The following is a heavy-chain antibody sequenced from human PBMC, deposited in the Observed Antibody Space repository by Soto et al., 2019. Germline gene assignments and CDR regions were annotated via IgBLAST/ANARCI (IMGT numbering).Heavy chain of an antibody. J-gene: IGHJ4*02. D-gene: IGHD1-1*01. Sequence: EVQLVESGGALAQPGTSLRLSCAASGFSFGDFAMHWVRQAPGKGLQWVASISWNSGSICLADSVEGRFSISRDNVKNSVHLQMTSLKTEDTALYFCAKDLGYTTGYGFGIDIWGLGTLVTVSS. CDR2: ISWNSGSI. CDR3: AKDLGYTTGYGFGIDI. V-gene: IGHV3-9*01. CDR1: GFSFGDFA.